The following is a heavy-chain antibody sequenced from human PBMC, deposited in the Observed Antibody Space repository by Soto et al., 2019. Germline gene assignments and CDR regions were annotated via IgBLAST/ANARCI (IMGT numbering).Heavy chain of an antibody. CDR1: GFTFSSYS. CDR3: ARDRGSSY. D-gene: IGHD2-2*01. Sequence: GGSLRLSCAASGFTFSSYSMNWVRQAPGKGLEWVSYISSSSSTIYYADSVKGRFTISRDNAKNSLYPQMNSLRAEDTAVYYCARDRGSSYWGQGTLVTVSS. CDR2: ISSSSSTI. J-gene: IGHJ4*02. V-gene: IGHV3-48*01.